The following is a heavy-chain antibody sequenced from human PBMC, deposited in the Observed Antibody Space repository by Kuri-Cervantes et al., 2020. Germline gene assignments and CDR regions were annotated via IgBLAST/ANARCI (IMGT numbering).Heavy chain of an antibody. CDR3: AAAIAATLFDY. J-gene: IGHJ4*02. Sequence: ASVKVSCKASGYTFTGYYMHWVRQAPGQGLEWMGWINPNSGGTNYAQKFQGWVTMTRDTSISTAYMELSRLRSEDTAKYYCAAAIAATLFDYWGQGTLVTVSS. D-gene: IGHD6-13*01. V-gene: IGHV1-2*04. CDR1: GYTFTGYY. CDR2: INPNSGGT.